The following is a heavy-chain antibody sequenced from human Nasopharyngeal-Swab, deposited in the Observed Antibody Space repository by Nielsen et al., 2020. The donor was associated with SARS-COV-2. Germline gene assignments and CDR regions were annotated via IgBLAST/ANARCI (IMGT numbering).Heavy chain of an antibody. CDR3: ATWGTSPFWDY. V-gene: IGHV3-48*01. J-gene: IGHJ4*02. Sequence: GESLKISCAASGFTFSSYAMSWVRQAPGKGLEWVSYISSSGRVIYYADSVKGRFTISRDNAKSTLYLQMNSLRVEDTAVYYCATWGTSPFWDYWGQGTLVTVSS. CDR2: ISSSGRVI. D-gene: IGHD2-2*01. CDR1: GFTFSSYA.